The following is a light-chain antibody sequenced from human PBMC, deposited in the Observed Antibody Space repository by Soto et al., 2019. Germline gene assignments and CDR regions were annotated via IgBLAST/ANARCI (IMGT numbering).Light chain of an antibody. CDR3: QQRSDWLT. CDR1: QSVSSY. Sequence: SVLTLSPATLSLSQGERDTLTCRASQSVSSYLAWYQQRPGQAPRLLIFDASNRATGIPARFSGSGSGTDFTLTISSLEPEDFAVYCCQQRSDWLTFGGGTKVDIK. V-gene: IGKV3-11*01. J-gene: IGKJ4*01. CDR2: DAS.